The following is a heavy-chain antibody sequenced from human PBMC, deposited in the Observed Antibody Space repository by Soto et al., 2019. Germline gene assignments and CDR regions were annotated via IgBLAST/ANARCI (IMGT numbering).Heavy chain of an antibody. Sequence: GGSLRLSCAASGFTFSSYDMHWVRQATGKGLEWVSAIGTAGDPYYPGSVKGRFTISRENAKNSLYLQMYSLRAGDTAVYYCARSLTGDDAFDIWGQGTMVTVSS. CDR1: GFTFSSYD. CDR2: IGTAGDP. D-gene: IGHD7-27*01. J-gene: IGHJ3*02. V-gene: IGHV3-13*05. CDR3: ARSLTGDDAFDI.